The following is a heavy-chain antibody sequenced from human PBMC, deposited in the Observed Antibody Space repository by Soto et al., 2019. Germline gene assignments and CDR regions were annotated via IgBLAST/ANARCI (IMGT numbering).Heavy chain of an antibody. Sequence: ASVKVSCKASGYTFTSYGINWVRQAPGQGLEWMGWISANNGNTHYAQKLQGRVTMTTDTSTSTAYMELRSLRSDDTAVDYCARVQSGYDFAYWGQGTPVTVSS. CDR3: ARVQSGYDFAY. CDR2: ISANNGNT. D-gene: IGHD5-12*01. J-gene: IGHJ4*02. CDR1: GYTFTSYG. V-gene: IGHV1-18*01.